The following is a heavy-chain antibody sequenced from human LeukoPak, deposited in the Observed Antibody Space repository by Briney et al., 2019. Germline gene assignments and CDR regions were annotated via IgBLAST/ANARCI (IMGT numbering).Heavy chain of an antibody. D-gene: IGHD5-24*01. V-gene: IGHV3-49*04. CDR3: SRDPQLD. J-gene: IGHJ4*02. CDR2: IRSRRRGGTT. CDR1: GFTFSSYE. Sequence: GGSLRLSCAASGFTFSSYEMNWVRQAPGKGLEWVAFIRSRRRGGTTAYAASVEGRFTVSRDDSKKIAYLQMNNLKIEDTAVYYCSRDPQLDWGQGTLVTVSS.